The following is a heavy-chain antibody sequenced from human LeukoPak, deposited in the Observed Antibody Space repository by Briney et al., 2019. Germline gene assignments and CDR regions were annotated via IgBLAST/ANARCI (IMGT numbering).Heavy chain of an antibody. D-gene: IGHD6-13*01. CDR3: GREDYSSRGLDY. V-gene: IGHV4-4*07. CDR1: GVSISTNY. Sequence: SETLSLTCNVSGVSISTNYWSWIRQPPGKGLEWIWRIHTSGITNYNPSLKSRVTMSLAKSKNQLSMNRSSVTAADTAVYYCGREDYSSRGLDYWGQGTLVTFSS. J-gene: IGHJ4*02. CDR2: IHTSGIT.